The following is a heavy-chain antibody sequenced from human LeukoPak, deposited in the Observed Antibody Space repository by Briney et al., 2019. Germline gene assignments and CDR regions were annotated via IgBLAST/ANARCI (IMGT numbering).Heavy chain of an antibody. CDR3: AKAGFLEWLSRPLDYYYGMDV. Sequence: RSLTLSCAASGFTFSSYGLHWVCKPPAPGLELVAVISYYGSNKYYSDSVKGRFTISRNNSKNTMYLQMNSLRAEDTAVYYCAKAGFLEWLSRPLDYYYGMDVWGQGTMVTVSS. CDR1: GFTFSSYG. D-gene: IGHD3-3*01. J-gene: IGHJ6*02. V-gene: IGHV3-30*18. CDR2: ISYYGSNK.